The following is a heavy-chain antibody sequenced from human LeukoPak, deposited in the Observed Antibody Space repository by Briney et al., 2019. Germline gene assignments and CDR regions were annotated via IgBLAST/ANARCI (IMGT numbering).Heavy chain of an antibody. Sequence: SETLSLTCTVSGGSISSYYWSWIRQPPGKGLEWIGYIYYSGSTNYNPSLKSRVTIPVDTSKNQFSLKLSSVTAADTAVYYCARSPSWYYDSSGYYLPYWYFDLWGRGTLVTVSS. CDR2: IYYSGST. CDR3: ARSPSWYYDSSGYYLPYWYFDL. J-gene: IGHJ2*01. CDR1: GGSISSYY. V-gene: IGHV4-59*01. D-gene: IGHD3-22*01.